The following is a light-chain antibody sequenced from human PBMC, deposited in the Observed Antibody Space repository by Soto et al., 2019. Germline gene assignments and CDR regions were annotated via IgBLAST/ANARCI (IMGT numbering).Light chain of an antibody. CDR1: QSVSSSF. V-gene: IGKV3D-20*02. Sequence: EIVLTQSPSPLSVSPGERATLSCRASQSVSSSFLAWYQQQRGPTPRLLIYGASNRATGIPDRFSGSESGTDFTRTLSRVEPEDFGVHHCQHFRALGQGTRLEIK. CDR3: QHFRA. CDR2: GAS. J-gene: IGKJ5*01.